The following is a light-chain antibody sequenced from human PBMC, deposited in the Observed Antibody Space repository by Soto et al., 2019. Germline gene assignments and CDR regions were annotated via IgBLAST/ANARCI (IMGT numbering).Light chain of an antibody. V-gene: IGKV3-15*01. Sequence: EIVMTQSPATLSVSPGEGATLSCRASQSVRSNLAWYQQKPGQAPRLLIFGSFTRAPGVPSGFSGSGSGTEFTLTISSLQSEDFALSYCQQYDIWPWTFGQGTKVDIK. CDR2: GSF. CDR1: QSVRSN. J-gene: IGKJ1*01. CDR3: QQYDIWPWT.